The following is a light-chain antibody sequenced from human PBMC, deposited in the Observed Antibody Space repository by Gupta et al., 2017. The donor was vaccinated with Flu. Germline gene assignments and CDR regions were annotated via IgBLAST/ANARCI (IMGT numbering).Light chain of an antibody. V-gene: IGLV1-47*01. CDR2: RNN. CDR1: SSNIGSNY. Sequence: QSVLTQPPSASGTPGQRVTISCSGRSSNIGSNYVYWYQQVPGTAPKVLIYRNNERPSGVPDRSSGSKSGTSASLAISGLRSEDEADYYCAAWDDSLSGQGVFGGGTKLTVL. J-gene: IGLJ3*02. CDR3: AAWDDSLSGQGV.